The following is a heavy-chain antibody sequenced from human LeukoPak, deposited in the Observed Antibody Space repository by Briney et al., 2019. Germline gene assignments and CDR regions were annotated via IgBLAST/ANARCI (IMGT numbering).Heavy chain of an antibody. CDR2: INPSGGST. CDR1: GYTFTSYY. D-gene: IGHD4-17*01. V-gene: IGHV1-46*01. CDR3: ARGGIGEDYGDYFDY. J-gene: IGHJ4*02. Sequence: ASVKVSCKASGYTFTSYYMHWVRQAPGQGLEWMGIINPSGGSTSYAQKFQGRVTITTDESTSTAYMELSSLRSEDTAVYYCARGGIGEDYGDYFDYWGQGTLVTVSS.